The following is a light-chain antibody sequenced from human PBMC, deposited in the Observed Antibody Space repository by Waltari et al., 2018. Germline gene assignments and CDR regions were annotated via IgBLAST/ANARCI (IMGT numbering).Light chain of an antibody. CDR1: QSISSW. CDR3: QQYNSYSTLT. Sequence: DIQMTQSPSTLSASVGDRFTITCRASQSISSWLAWYQQKPGKAPKLLIYDASSLESGVPSRFSGSGSGTEFTLTISSLQPDDFATYYCQQYNSYSTLTFGGGTKVEIK. J-gene: IGKJ4*01. V-gene: IGKV1-5*01. CDR2: DAS.